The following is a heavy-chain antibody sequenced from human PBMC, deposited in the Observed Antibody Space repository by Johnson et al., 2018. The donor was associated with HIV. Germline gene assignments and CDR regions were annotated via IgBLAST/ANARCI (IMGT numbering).Heavy chain of an antibody. Sequence: VQLVESGGGLVQPGGSLRLSCAASGFTFSSYWMSCVRQAPGKGLERVANIKHDGREQYYVDSVKGRFTISRDNAKNSLYLQMNSLRDEDTAVYYCAERSPILRAFDIWGQGTMVTVSS. CDR3: AERSPILRAFDI. V-gene: IGHV3-7*05. CDR2: IKHDGREQ. CDR1: GFTFSSYW. J-gene: IGHJ3*02.